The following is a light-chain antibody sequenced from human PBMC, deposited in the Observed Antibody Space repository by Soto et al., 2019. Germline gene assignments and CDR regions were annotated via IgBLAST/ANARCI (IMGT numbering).Light chain of an antibody. CDR1: QRVSIY. CDR3: QQRSNWPF. Sequence: EIVLTQSPATLSLSPGERATLSCRASQRVSIYLAWYQQKPGQAPRLLIYDASNMATGIPARFSGSGSATEFTLTISRLDPEDFAVYYCQQRSNWPFFGQGTKLEIK. J-gene: IGKJ2*01. CDR2: DAS. V-gene: IGKV3-11*01.